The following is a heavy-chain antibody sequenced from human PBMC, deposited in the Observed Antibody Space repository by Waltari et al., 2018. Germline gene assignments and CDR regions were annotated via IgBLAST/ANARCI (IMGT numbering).Heavy chain of an antibody. Sequence: QVQLQQWGAGLLKPSETLSLTCAVYGGSFSGYYWSWIHQPPGKGLEWIGEINHSGSTNYNPSLKSRVTISVDTSKNQFSLKLSSVTAADTAVYYCARGVRYDFWSGLYYMDVWGKGTTVTISS. V-gene: IGHV4-34*01. CDR1: GGSFSGYY. CDR2: INHSGST. CDR3: ARGVRYDFWSGLYYMDV. J-gene: IGHJ6*03. D-gene: IGHD3-3*01.